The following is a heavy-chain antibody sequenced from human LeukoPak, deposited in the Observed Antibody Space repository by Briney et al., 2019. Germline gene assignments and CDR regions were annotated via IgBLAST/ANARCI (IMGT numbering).Heavy chain of an antibody. CDR2: IKKDGSDK. Sequence: GGSLRLSCAASGFTFSSYWMNWVRQAPEKGLEWVANIKKDGSDKNYLGSVKGRFTISRDNSKNTLYLQMNSLRAEDTAVYYCARDGRYRIAARPGNWFDPWGQGTLVTVSS. CDR1: GFTFSSYW. D-gene: IGHD6-6*01. CDR3: ARDGRYRIAARPGNWFDP. J-gene: IGHJ5*02. V-gene: IGHV3-7*01.